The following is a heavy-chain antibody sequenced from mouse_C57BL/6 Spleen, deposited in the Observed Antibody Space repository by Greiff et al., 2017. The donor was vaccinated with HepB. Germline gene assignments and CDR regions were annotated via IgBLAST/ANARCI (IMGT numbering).Heavy chain of an antibody. CDR2: INPSSGYT. D-gene: IGHD3-3*01. J-gene: IGHJ2*01. Sequence: VKLQESGAELARPGASVKMSCKASGYTFTSYTMHWVKQRPGQGLEWIGYINPSSGYTKYNQKFKDKATLTADKSSSTAYMQLSSLTSEDSAVYYCARMGFPRGLDYWGQGTTLTVSS. CDR3: ARMGFPRGLDY. V-gene: IGHV1-4*01. CDR1: GYTFTSYT.